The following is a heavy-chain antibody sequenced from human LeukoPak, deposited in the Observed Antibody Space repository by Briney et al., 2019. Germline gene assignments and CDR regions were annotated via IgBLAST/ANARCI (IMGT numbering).Heavy chain of an antibody. Sequence: GVSLRLSCAASGFTFSRYAMSWVRQAPGKGLEWVSAISGSGGSIYYADSVRGGFTISGDNAKNTLYLQMNSLRAEHTAVYYCAKDRAGSGYDYRPDAFDMWGQGPMVTVSS. CDR2: ISGSGGSI. J-gene: IGHJ3*02. CDR1: GFTFSRYA. CDR3: AKDRAGSGYDYRPDAFDM. D-gene: IGHD5-12*01. V-gene: IGHV3-23*01.